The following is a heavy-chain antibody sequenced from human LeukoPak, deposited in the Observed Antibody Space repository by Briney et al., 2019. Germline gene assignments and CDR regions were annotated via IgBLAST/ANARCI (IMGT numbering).Heavy chain of an antibody. CDR1: GGSISSYY. J-gene: IGHJ6*03. CDR2: IYTSGST. Sequence: PSETLSLTCTVSGGSISSYYWSWIRQPPGKGLEWIGYIYTSGSTNYNPSLKSRVTISVDTSKNQFSLKLSSVTAADTAVYYCARPRRDGYNGRNNYYYYYYMDVWAKGPRSPSP. D-gene: IGHD5-24*01. CDR3: ARPRRDGYNGRNNYYYYYYMDV. V-gene: IGHV4-4*09.